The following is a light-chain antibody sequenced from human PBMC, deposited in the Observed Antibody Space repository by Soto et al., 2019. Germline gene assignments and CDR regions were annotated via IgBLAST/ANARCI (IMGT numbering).Light chain of an antibody. CDR3: HQCSDCPC. CDR1: QSVSSY. Sequence: TLSFRASQSVSSYLAWYQQKPGQAPRLLIYDASYRATGIPARFSGIGHGTDFIRAISAVSADQLTRSSCHQCSDCPCFGLGTRLEIK. V-gene: IGKV3-11*01. J-gene: IGKJ5*01. CDR2: DAS.